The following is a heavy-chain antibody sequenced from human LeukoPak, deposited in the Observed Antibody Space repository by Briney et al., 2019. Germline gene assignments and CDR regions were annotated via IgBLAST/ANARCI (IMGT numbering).Heavy chain of an antibody. Sequence: GGSLRLSCAASGFTFSSYAMSWVRQAPGKGLEWVSAISGSGGSTYYADSVKGRFTISRDNSKNTLYLQMNSLRAEDTAVYYCAKSRCFDWLSPPGFDYWGQGTLVTVSS. CDR3: AKSRCFDWLSPPGFDY. J-gene: IGHJ4*02. CDR2: ISGSGGST. V-gene: IGHV3-23*01. CDR1: GFTFSSYA. D-gene: IGHD3-9*01.